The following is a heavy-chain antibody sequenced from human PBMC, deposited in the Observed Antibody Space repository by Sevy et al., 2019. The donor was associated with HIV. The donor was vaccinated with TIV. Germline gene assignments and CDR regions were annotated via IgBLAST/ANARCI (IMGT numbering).Heavy chain of an antibody. Sequence: GGSLRLSCAASGFTFSNYLMSWVRQAPGKGLEWVAHIKRDGSEKYYVDSVKGRFSISRDNPKNSLYLQMNSLRAEDTAVYYCARDCSSTTCLWGLDVWGQGTTVTVSS. D-gene: IGHD2-2*01. CDR1: GFTFSNYL. J-gene: IGHJ6*02. CDR2: IKRDGSEK. V-gene: IGHV3-7*03. CDR3: ARDCSSTTCLWGLDV.